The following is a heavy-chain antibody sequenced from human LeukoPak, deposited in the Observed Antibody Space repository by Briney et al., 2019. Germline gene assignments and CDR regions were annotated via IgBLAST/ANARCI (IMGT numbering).Heavy chain of an antibody. CDR1: GFTFSSYS. Sequence: AGGSLRLSCAASGFTFSSYSMNWVRQAPGKGLEWVSYISSSSSTIYYADSVKGRFTISRDNAKNSLYLQMNSLRTEDTALYYCAKDKGPRLYSYGMDVWGQGTTVTVSS. J-gene: IGHJ6*02. V-gene: IGHV3-48*01. CDR3: AKDKGPRLYSYGMDV. D-gene: IGHD6-25*01. CDR2: ISSSSSTI.